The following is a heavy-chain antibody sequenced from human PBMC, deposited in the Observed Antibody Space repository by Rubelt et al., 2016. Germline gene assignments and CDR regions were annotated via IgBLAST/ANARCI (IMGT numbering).Heavy chain of an antibody. V-gene: IGHV1-18*01. Sequence: SSGISWVRQAPGQGLEWMGWISAYNGNTNYAQKLQGRVTMTTDTSTSTAYMELRSLRSDDTAVYYCARRGDYYGSGSKNFDYWGQGTLVTVSS. CDR1: SSG. CDR3: ARRGDYYGSGSKNFDY. CDR2: ISAYNGNT. J-gene: IGHJ4*02. D-gene: IGHD3-10*01.